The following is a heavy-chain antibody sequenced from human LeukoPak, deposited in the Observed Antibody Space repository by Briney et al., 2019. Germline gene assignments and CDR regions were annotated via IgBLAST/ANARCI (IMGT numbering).Heavy chain of an antibody. D-gene: IGHD2-2*01. Sequence: GGSLRLSCEASGFSFSTSAMHWVRQAPGKGLEWVAVMSYDNGSNKYYADSVKGRFTISRDNAKNTLYLQMSSLRVEDTAVYHCARDLYCSSNNCDGYYFDPWGQGTLVTVSS. V-gene: IGHV3-30*15. CDR2: MSYDNGSNK. CDR1: GFSFSTSA. CDR3: ARDLYCSSNNCDGYYFDP. J-gene: IGHJ5*02.